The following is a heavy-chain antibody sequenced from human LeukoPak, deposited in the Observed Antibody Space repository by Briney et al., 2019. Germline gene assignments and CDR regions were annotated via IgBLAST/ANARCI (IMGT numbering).Heavy chain of an antibody. CDR2: IYYSGST. V-gene: IGHV4-39*07. D-gene: IGHD4-17*01. Sequence: SETLSLTCTVSGGSISSSSYYWGWIRQPPGKGLEWIGSIYYSGSTYYNPSLKSRVTISVDTSKNQFSLKLSSVTAADTAVYYCAKDWVGYGERIGFVLEGDYWGQGTLVTVSS. CDR1: GGSISSSSYY. CDR3: AKDWVGYGERIGFVLEGDY. J-gene: IGHJ4*02.